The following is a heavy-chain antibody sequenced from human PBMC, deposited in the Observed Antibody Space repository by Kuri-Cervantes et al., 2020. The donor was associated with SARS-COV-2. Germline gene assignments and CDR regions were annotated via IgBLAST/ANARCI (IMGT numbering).Heavy chain of an antibody. Sequence: GSLRLSCTVPGGSISSSSYYWGWIRQPPGKGLEWIGSIYYSGSTYYNPSLKSRVTISVDTSKNQFSLKLSSVAAADTAVYYCARQSFMVRGGYFDYWGQGTLVTVSS. D-gene: IGHD3-10*01. J-gene: IGHJ4*02. CDR2: IYYSGST. V-gene: IGHV4-39*01. CDR1: GGSISSSSYY. CDR3: ARQSFMVRGGYFDY.